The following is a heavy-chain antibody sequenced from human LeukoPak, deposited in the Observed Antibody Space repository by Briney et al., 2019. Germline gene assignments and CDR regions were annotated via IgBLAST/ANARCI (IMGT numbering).Heavy chain of an antibody. J-gene: IGHJ4*02. V-gene: IGHV4-59*08. CDR1: GASISSYY. CDR3: ARQKSRGWSEIDY. Sequence: KPSETLSLTCTVSGASISSYYWSWIRQPPGKGLEWIGNIYYSGSTNYNPSLKSRVTISVDTSKNQFSLKLRSVSAADTAVYFCARQKSRGWSEIDYWGQGTLVTVSS. CDR2: IYYSGST. D-gene: IGHD6-19*01.